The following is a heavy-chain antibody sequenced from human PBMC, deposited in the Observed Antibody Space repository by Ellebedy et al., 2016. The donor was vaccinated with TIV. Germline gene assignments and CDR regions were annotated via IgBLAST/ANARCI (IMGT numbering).Heavy chain of an antibody. D-gene: IGHD6-19*01. CDR2: IDPSGGGT. V-gene: IGHV1-46*01. CDR3: ARYHSSGDDF. J-gene: IGHJ4*02. Sequence: ASVKVSCXASGYRFSNYYIHWMRQAPGQGLEWMGVIDPSGGGTTYAQTFQGRIILTRDTSTSTAYMDLSALGSEDTAVYYCARYHSSGDDFWGQGTLVTVSS. CDR1: GYRFSNYY.